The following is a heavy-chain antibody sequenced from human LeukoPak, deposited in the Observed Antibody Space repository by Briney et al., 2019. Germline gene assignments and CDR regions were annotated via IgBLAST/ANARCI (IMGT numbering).Heavy chain of an antibody. Sequence: ASVKVSCKASGYTFTGYYMHWVRQAPGQGLEWMGWINPNSGGTNYAQKFQGRVTMTRDTSISTAYMELSRLRSDDTAVYYCARVHLYLVGNGWFDPWGQGTLVTVSS. CDR1: GYTFTGYY. J-gene: IGHJ5*02. CDR3: ARVHLYLVGNGWFDP. D-gene: IGHD4-23*01. V-gene: IGHV1-2*02. CDR2: INPNSGGT.